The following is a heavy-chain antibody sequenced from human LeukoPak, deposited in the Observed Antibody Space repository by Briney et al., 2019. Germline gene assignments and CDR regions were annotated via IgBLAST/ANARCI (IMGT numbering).Heavy chain of an antibody. J-gene: IGHJ4*02. D-gene: IGHD4-23*01. CDR1: GYIFTSYW. V-gene: IGHV5-51*01. Sequence: HGGSLKISCKGSGYIFTSYWIGWVRQMPGKGLEWMGIIYPGDSDTTYSPSFQGQVTISADKSISTAYLQWSSLKVSDTAMYYCARLEVVTGDWDFDYWGQGTLVTVSS. CDR3: ARLEVVTGDWDFDY. CDR2: IYPGDSDT.